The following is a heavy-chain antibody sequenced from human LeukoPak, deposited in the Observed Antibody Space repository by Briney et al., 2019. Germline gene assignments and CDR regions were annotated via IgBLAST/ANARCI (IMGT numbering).Heavy chain of an antibody. CDR1: GGSISSYY. V-gene: IGHV4-59*01. D-gene: IGHD6-13*01. Sequence: PSETLSLTCTVSGGSISSYYWSWIRQPPGKGLEWIGYIYYSGSTNYNPSLKSRVTISVDTSKNQFSLKLSSVTAADTAVYYCARGGPGGYSSEYWGQGTLVTVSS. J-gene: IGHJ4*02. CDR3: ARGGPGGYSSEY. CDR2: IYYSGST.